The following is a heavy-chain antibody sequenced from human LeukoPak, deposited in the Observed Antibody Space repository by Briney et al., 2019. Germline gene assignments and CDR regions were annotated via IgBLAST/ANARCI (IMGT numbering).Heavy chain of an antibody. CDR2: ISGSGGST. V-gene: IGHV3-23*01. J-gene: IGHJ4*02. CDR3: ANAEDSSSFPY. CDR1: GFTFSSYA. Sequence: GGSLRLPCAASGFTFSSYAMSWVRQAPGKGLEWVSAISGSGGSTYYADSVKGRFTISRDNSKNTLYLQMNSLRAEDTAVYYCANAEDSSSFPYWGQGTLVTVSS. D-gene: IGHD6-6*01.